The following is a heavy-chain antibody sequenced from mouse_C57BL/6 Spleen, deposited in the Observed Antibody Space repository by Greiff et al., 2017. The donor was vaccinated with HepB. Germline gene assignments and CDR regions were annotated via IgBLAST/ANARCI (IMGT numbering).Heavy chain of an antibody. V-gene: IGHV1-26*01. CDR2: INPNNGGT. Sequence: EVQLQQSGPELVKPGASVKISCKASGYTFTDYYMNWVKQSHGKSLEWIGDINPNNGGTSYNQKFKGKATLTVDKSSSTAYMELRSLTSVDSAVYYCAVDGPYYFDYWGQGTTLTVSS. CDR3: AVDGPYYFDY. CDR1: GYTFTDYY. D-gene: IGHD2-3*01. J-gene: IGHJ2*01.